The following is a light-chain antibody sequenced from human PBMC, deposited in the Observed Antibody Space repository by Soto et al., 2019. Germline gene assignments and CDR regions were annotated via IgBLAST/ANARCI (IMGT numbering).Light chain of an antibody. J-gene: IGLJ1*01. CDR3: AAWDDSLNGFYV. Sequence: QSALTQPPSASGSPGQSVTISCTGTSSDVGGSNFVSWYQQHPGKAPKLMIYEVSKRPSGVPARFSGSKSGNTASLTVSGLQSEDEADYYCAAWDDSLNGFYVFGTGTKVTVL. CDR2: EVS. V-gene: IGLV2-8*01. CDR1: SSDVGGSNF.